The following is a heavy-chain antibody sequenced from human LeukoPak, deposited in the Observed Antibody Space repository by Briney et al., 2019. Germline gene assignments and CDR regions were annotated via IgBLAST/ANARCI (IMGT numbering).Heavy chain of an antibody. CDR3: ARALDRGFYFDY. Sequence: PGGSLRLSRAASGFTFSSYSMNWVRQAPGKGREWVSSISSSSSYIYYADSVKGRFTISRDNAKNSLYLQMNSLRAEDTAVYYCARALDRGFYFDYWGQGTLVTVCS. CDR2: ISSSSSYI. D-gene: IGHD3-16*01. J-gene: IGHJ4*02. CDR1: GFTFSSYS. V-gene: IGHV3-21*01.